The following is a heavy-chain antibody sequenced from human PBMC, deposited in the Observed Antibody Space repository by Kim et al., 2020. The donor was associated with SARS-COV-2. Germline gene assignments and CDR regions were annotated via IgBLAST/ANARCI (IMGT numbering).Heavy chain of an antibody. V-gene: IGHV1-46*01. D-gene: IGHD1-7*01. CDR2: VNPSGGGT. CDR1: GYTFTSYY. Sequence: ASVKVSCKASGYTFTSYYIHWVRQAPGQGLEWMGVVNPSGGGTSYAQKFRGRVTMTRDTSTSTVYMELSSLRSEDTAVYYCARSTGNYGAFDIWGQGTMVPVYS. CDR3: ARSTGNYGAFDI. J-gene: IGHJ3*02.